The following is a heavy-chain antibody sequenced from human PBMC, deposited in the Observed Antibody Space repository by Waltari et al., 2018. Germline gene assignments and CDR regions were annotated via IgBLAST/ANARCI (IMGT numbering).Heavy chain of an antibody. CDR3: AILPHCSGGSCYSTRYFDL. CDR2: IYPGDADT. J-gene: IGHJ2*01. Sequence: EVQLVQSGAEVKKPGESLKISCKGSGYSFTSYWIGWVRQMPGKGREWMGIIYPGDADTRYSPSFKGQVTISADKSISTAYLQWSSLKASDTAMYYCAILPHCSGGSCYSTRYFDLWGRGTLVTVSS. CDR1: GYSFTSYW. D-gene: IGHD2-15*01. V-gene: IGHV5-51*01.